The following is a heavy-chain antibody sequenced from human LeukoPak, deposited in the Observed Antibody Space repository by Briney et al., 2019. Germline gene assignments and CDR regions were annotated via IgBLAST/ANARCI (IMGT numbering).Heavy chain of an antibody. V-gene: IGHV3-11*01. Sequence: GGSLRLSCAASGFTFSDYYMSWIRQAPGKGLEWASYISSSGSTIYYADSVKGRFTISRDNAKNSLYLQMNSLRAEDTAVYYCARSSSSHYYYYGMDVWGQGTTVTVSS. D-gene: IGHD6-13*01. CDR1: GFTFSDYY. CDR2: ISSSGSTI. J-gene: IGHJ6*02. CDR3: ARSSSSHYYYYGMDV.